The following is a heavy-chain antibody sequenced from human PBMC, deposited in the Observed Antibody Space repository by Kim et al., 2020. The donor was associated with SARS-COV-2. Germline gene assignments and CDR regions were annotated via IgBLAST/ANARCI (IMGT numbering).Heavy chain of an antibody. V-gene: IGHV3-30*04. Sequence: GGSLRLSCAASGFTFSSYAMHWVRQAPGKGLEWVAVISYDGSNKYYADSVKGRFTISRDNSKNTLYLQMNSLRAEDTAVYYCARDLGPGIVLMVYAQWG. D-gene: IGHD2-8*01. J-gene: IGHJ1*01. CDR1: GFTFSSYA. CDR2: ISYDGSNK. CDR3: ARDLGPGIVLMVYAQ.